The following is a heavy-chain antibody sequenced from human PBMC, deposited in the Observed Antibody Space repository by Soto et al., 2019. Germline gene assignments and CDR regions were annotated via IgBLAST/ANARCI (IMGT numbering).Heavy chain of an antibody. CDR1: GYTFSKYG. D-gene: IGHD5-18*01. Sequence: ASVKVSCKASGYTFSKYGIIWVRQAPGQGLEWMGIINPSGGSTSYAQKFQGRVTMTRDTSTSTVYMELSSLRSEDTAVYYCARVYPSDTRYGYVGNNWFDPWGQGTLVTVSS. V-gene: IGHV1-46*03. CDR3: ARVYPSDTRYGYVGNNWFDP. CDR2: INPSGGST. J-gene: IGHJ5*02.